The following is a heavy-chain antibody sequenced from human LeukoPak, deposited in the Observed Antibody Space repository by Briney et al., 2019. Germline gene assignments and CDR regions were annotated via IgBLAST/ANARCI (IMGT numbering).Heavy chain of an antibody. J-gene: IGHJ4*02. CDR1: GFSFSSCA. Sequence: GGSLRLSCAASGFSFSSCAMSWVRQAAGKGLEWVSTISGSDGSTYYADSVKGRFTISRDNSKNTLYLQMNSLRVEDTAIYYCAKGRGYCTGGSCYSDYWGQGTLVTVSS. CDR3: AKGRGYCTGGSCYSDY. CDR2: ISGSDGST. D-gene: IGHD2-15*01. V-gene: IGHV3-23*01.